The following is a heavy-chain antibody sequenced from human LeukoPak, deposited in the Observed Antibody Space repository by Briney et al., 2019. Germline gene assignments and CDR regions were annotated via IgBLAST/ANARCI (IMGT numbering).Heavy chain of an antibody. D-gene: IGHD3-22*01. Sequence: PGGSLRLSCAASGFTFSSYAMSWVRQAPGKGLEWVSAISGSGGSTYYADSVKGRFTISRDNSKSTLYLQMNSLRAEDTAVYYCAKPPYYYDSSGYYLDYWGQGTLVTVSS. CDR3: AKPPYYYDSSGYYLDY. J-gene: IGHJ4*02. CDR1: GFTFSSYA. CDR2: ISGSGGST. V-gene: IGHV3-23*01.